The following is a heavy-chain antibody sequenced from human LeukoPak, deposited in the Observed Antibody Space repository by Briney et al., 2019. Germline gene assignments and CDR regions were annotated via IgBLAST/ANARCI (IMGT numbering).Heavy chain of an antibody. CDR2: INQDESVK. J-gene: IGHJ6*02. V-gene: IGHV3-7*01. Sequence: GGSLRLSCAASGFTFTKYWMSWVRQAPGKRLECVASINQDESVKRYVDSAKGRFTISRDNAKNTLYLQMNSLRAEDTAVYYCARDRWGPMEPADVWGQGTTVTVSS. CDR3: ARDRWGPMEPADV. D-gene: IGHD1-26*01. CDR1: GFTFTKYW.